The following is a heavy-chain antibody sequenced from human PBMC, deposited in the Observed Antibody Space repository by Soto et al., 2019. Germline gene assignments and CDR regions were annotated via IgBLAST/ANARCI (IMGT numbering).Heavy chain of an antibody. J-gene: IGHJ6*03. CDR2: INDSGKI. Sequence: QVQLQQWGAGLLKPSETLSLTCAVYGGSFSGYQWTWIRQTPGKGLEWIGEINDSGKINYNPSLKRGGTILVETTKKQISLKLSSVTAADTAAYYCARGLRLWFGEFSRRGGDYYYVDVWGKGTTVTVSS. CDR3: ARGLRLWFGEFSRRGGDYYYVDV. CDR1: GGSFSGYQ. V-gene: IGHV4-34*01. D-gene: IGHD3-10*01.